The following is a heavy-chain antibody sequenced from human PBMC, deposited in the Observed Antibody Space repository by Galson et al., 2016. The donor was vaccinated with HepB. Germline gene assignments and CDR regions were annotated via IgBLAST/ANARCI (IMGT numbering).Heavy chain of an antibody. CDR1: GFTFDDYT. CDR2: ISWDGGST. V-gene: IGHV3-43*01. Sequence: SLRLSCAASGFTFDDYTMHWVRQAPGKGLEWVSLISWDGGSTYYADSVKGRFTISRDNSKNSLYLLMNSLRTEDTALYYCAKEGGYCGACFDYWGQGTLVTVSS. CDR3: AKEGGYCGACFDY. J-gene: IGHJ4*02. D-gene: IGHD2-21*01.